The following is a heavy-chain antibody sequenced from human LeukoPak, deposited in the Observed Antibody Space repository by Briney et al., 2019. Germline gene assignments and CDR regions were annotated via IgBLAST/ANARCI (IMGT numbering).Heavy chain of an antibody. D-gene: IGHD2-2*01. J-gene: IGHJ4*02. CDR1: GFTFSSYS. V-gene: IGHV3-21*01. Sequence: GGSLRLSCAASGFTFSSYSMSWVRQAPGKGLEWVSSISGTSIYIYYADSVKGRFTISRDNAKNSLYLQMNSLRAEDAAVYYCARVPADYWGQGTLVTVSS. CDR2: ISGTSIYI. CDR3: ARVPADY.